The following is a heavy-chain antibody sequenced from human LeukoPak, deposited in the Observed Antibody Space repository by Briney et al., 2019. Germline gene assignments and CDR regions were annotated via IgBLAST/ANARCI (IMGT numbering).Heavy chain of an antibody. CDR1: GFTFSSYE. J-gene: IGHJ4*02. Sequence: PGGSLRLSCAASGFTFSSYEMNWVRQAPGKGLEWVSYISSSGSTIYYADSVKGRFTISRDNSKNSLYLQMNSLRAEDTALYYCAKTTSGYVTGGFDYWGQGTLVTVSS. D-gene: IGHD5-12*01. V-gene: IGHV3-48*03. CDR2: ISSSGSTI. CDR3: AKTTSGYVTGGFDY.